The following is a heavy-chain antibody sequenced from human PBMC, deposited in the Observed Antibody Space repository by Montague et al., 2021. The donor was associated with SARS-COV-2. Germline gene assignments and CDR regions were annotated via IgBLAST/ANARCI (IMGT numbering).Heavy chain of an antibody. CDR2: IYYSCNT. Sequence: SETLSLTCTVSGGSISSNYWSWIRQPPGKGLEWIGNIYYSCNTNYNPSXXIRVTISVDTSKNQFSLKLSFVTAADTAAYYCSGVPFVGRPFMNYYYGMDVWGQGTTVTVSS. CDR1: GGSISSNY. D-gene: IGHD3-16*01. J-gene: IGHJ6*02. V-gene: IGHV4-59*01. CDR3: SGVPFVGRPFMNYYYGMDV.